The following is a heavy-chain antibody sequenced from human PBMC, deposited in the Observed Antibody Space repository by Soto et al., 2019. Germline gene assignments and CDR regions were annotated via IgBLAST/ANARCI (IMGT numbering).Heavy chain of an antibody. D-gene: IGHD3-10*02. CDR2: MSYSGST. V-gene: IGHV4-30-4*01. Sequence: QVRLQESGPGLVKPSQTLSLTCSVSGVSISSADFYWSWIRQPPGKALEWLGDMSYSGSTYYNPSLQSRITMSLDTSMKHFSLTLTSVTAADTAVYFCSRGTIDYFVTMRSGYGLDVWGQGTAVSVSS. J-gene: IGHJ6*02. CDR3: SRGTIDYFVTMRSGYGLDV. CDR1: GVSISSADFY.